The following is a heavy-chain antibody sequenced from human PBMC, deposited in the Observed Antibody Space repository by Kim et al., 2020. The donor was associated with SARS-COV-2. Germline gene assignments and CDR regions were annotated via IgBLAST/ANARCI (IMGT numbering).Heavy chain of an antibody. V-gene: IGHV3-30*07. CDR3: ARGRFCSSTNCFSYMDV. J-gene: IGHJ6*03. D-gene: IGHD2-2*01. Sequence: SVKGRFTISRDNSKNSLYLQMNSRRGDDTAVYFCARGRFCSSTNCFSYMDVWGRGTTVIVSS.